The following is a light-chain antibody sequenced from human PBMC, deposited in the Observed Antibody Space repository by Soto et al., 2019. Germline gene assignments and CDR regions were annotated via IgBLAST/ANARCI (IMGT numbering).Light chain of an antibody. Sequence: QSALTQPRSVSGSPGQSVTISCTGTRRDVGGYNYVSWYQEHPGKAPKLMIYDVSKRPSGVPDRFSGSKSGNTASLTISGLQAEDEADYYCCSYAATYTFFVFGTGTKLTVL. CDR3: CSYAATYTFFV. V-gene: IGLV2-11*01. J-gene: IGLJ1*01. CDR2: DVS. CDR1: RRDVGGYNY.